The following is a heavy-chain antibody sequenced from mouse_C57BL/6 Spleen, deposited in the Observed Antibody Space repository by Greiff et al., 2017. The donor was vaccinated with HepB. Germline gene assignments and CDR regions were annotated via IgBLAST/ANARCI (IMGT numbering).Heavy chain of an antibody. V-gene: IGHV5-4*03. CDR1: GFTFSSYA. D-gene: IGHD1-1*01. J-gene: IGHJ2*01. CDR2: ISDGGSYT. Sequence: EVMLVESGGGLVKPGGSLKLSCAASGFTFSSYAMSWVRQTPEKRLEWVATISDGGSYTYYPDNVKGRFTISRDNAKNNLYLQMSHLKSEDSAMYYCARHSTTVGYFDYWGPGTTLTVSS. CDR3: ARHSTTVGYFDY.